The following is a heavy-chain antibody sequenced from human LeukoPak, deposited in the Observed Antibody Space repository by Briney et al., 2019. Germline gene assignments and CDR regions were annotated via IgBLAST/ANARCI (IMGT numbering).Heavy chain of an antibody. Sequence: SETLSLTCAVYGGSFSGYYWSWIRQPPGKGLEWIGEINHSGSTNYNPSLKSRVTISVDTSKNQFSLKLSSVTAADTAVYYCARDWGYFDYWGQGILVTVSS. D-gene: IGHD7-27*01. J-gene: IGHJ4*02. CDR3: ARDWGYFDY. CDR2: INHSGST. V-gene: IGHV4-34*01. CDR1: GGSFSGYY.